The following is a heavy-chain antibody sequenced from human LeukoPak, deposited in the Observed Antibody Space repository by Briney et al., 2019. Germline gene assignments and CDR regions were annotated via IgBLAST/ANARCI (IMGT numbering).Heavy chain of an antibody. V-gene: IGHV3-30*18. CDR2: ISYDGSNK. CDR1: GFTFSSYA. J-gene: IGHJ6*02. Sequence: PGGSLRLSCAASGFTFSSYAMSWVRQAPGKGLEWVAVISYDGSNKYYADSVKGRFTISRDNSKNTLYLQMNSLRAEDTAVYYCAKIGIVGATNPVDYGMDVWGQGTTVTVSS. D-gene: IGHD1-26*01. CDR3: AKIGIVGATNPVDYGMDV.